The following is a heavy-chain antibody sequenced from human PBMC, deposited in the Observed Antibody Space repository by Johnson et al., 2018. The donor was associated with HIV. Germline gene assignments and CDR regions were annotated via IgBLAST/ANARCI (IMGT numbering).Heavy chain of an antibody. CDR3: AKDKVMCLDNPVDAFDV. CDR1: GFAFSNYG. CDR2: ISFDGSHK. J-gene: IGHJ3*01. D-gene: IGHD3/OR15-3a*01. Sequence: QVQLVESGGGVVQPGRSLRLSCAASGFAFSNYGMHWVRQAPGKGLEWVAVISFDGSHKYYADSVKGLFTISRDNSNNTLYLHMNSLRPDDTGVYYCAKDKVMCLDNPVDAFDVWGHGTMVTFSS. V-gene: IGHV3-30*18.